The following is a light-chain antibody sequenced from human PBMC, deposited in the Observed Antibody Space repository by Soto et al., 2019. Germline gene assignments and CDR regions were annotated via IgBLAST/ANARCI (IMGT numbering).Light chain of an antibody. V-gene: IGKV3-20*01. CDR1: QSVDNNY. CDR2: GAS. CDR3: QQFGSSPPRYT. J-gene: IGKJ2*01. Sequence: EIALTQSPGTLPLSPGERATLSCRASQSVDNNYLAWYQQKPGQAPRLLIYGASSRTTGIPDRFSGSGSGTDFTLTISRLEPEDFAVYYCQQFGSSPPRYTFGQGTKLEIK.